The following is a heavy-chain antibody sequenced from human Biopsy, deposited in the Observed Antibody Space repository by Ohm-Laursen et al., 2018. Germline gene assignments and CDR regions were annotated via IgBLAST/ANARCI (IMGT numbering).Heavy chain of an antibody. Sequence: SLRLSCTASEFTVSSNYMAWVRQAPGKGLEWVSIIHGDFGIYYADSVKGRFTISSDTSKNTLYLQMNSLRAEDTAVYFCAGGEDYLHYWGQGTLVTVSA. J-gene: IGHJ1*01. CDR1: EFTVSSNY. V-gene: IGHV3-66*01. CDR2: IHGDFGI. CDR3: AGGEDYLHY.